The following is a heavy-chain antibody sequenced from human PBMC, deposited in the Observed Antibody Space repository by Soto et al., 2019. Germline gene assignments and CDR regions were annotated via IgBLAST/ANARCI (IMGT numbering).Heavy chain of an antibody. V-gene: IGHV4-30-2*01. Sequence: SETLSLTCAVSGDSISSGGFSWSWIRQPPGKGLEWIGYIYHSGSTYYNPSLKSRVTISVDRSKNQFSLKLSSVTAADTAVYYCARVPGPWGQGTLVTV. J-gene: IGHJ5*02. CDR2: IYHSGST. CDR1: GDSISSGGFS. CDR3: ARVPGP.